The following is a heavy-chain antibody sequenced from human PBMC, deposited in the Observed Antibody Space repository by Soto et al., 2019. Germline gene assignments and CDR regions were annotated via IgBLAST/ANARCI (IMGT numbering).Heavy chain of an antibody. D-gene: IGHD2-2*01. J-gene: IGHJ5*02. Sequence: QVQLQQWGAGLLKPSETLSLTCAVYGGSFSGYYWSWIRQPPGKGLEWIGEINHSGSTNYNPSLKGPVSMSRDTSKAPFSPELRSVPAADTAGYFRARYQPLTSGWLDPWGQGTPVTVSS. CDR3: ARYQPLTSGWLDP. CDR2: INHSGST. CDR1: GGSFSGYY. V-gene: IGHV4-34*01.